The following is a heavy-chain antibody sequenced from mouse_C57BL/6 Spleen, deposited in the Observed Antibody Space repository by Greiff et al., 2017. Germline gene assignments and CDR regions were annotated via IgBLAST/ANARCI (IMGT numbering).Heavy chain of an antibody. D-gene: IGHD2-12*01. CDR2: ISSGSSTI. Sequence: DVMLVESGGGLVKPGGSLKLSCAASGFTFSDYGMHWVRQAPEKGLEWVAYISSGSSTIYYADTVKGRFTISRDNAKNTLFLQMTSLRSEDTAMYYCARGTYYRGGFAYWGQGTLVTVSA. V-gene: IGHV5-17*01. J-gene: IGHJ3*01. CDR1: GFTFSDYG. CDR3: ARGTYYRGGFAY.